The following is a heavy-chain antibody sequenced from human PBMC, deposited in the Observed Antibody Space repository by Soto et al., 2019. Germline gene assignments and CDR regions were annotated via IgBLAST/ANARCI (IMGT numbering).Heavy chain of an antibody. D-gene: IGHD1-26*01. CDR1: GDSIGTYN. CDR2: IYSNGGT. CDR3: VRQGIGALHGLVDV. J-gene: IGHJ6*02. V-gene: IGHV4-59*08. Sequence: QVQLQASGPGLVKPSDTLSLTCTVSGDSIGTYNWGWIRQPPGKRLEWIGYIYSNGGTSYNPALKSRVPLSADTSTKQSSLRLSSVTAADTAVYYCVRQGIGALHGLVDVWGQGTTVTVSS.